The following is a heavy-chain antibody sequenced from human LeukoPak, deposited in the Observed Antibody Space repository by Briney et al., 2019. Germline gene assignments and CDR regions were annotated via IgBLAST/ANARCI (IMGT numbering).Heavy chain of an antibody. CDR1: GFTFSSYA. D-gene: IGHD3-22*01. J-gene: IGHJ4*02. Sequence: GGSLRLSCAASGFTFSSYAMSWVRQAPGKGLEWVTAISGSGGSTYYADSVKGRFTISRDNSKNTLYLQMNSLRAEDTAVYYCARDHYNSSGFGYYFDSWGQGTLVTVSS. CDR3: ARDHYNSSGFGYYFDS. CDR2: ISGSGGST. V-gene: IGHV3-23*01.